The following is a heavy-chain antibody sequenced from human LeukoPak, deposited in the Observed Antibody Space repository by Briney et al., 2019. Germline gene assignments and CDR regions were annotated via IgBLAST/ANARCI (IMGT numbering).Heavy chain of an antibody. V-gene: IGHV2-70*11. Sequence: SGPTLVNPTQTLTLTCTFSGFSLTTSAMCVSWIRQPPRKALEWLARIDWDDDKYYSTSLKTRLTISKDTSKNQVVLTMTNMDPVDTATYYCARIVADSYSGSSYFDYWGQGTLVTVSS. CDR3: ARIVADSYSGSSYFDY. J-gene: IGHJ4*02. CDR1: GFSLTTSAMC. D-gene: IGHD1-26*01. CDR2: IDWDDDK.